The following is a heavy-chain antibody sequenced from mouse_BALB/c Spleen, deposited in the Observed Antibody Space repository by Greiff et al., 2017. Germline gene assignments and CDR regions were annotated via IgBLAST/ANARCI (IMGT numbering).Heavy chain of an antibody. CDR1: GFTFSDYY. Sequence: EVQLVESGGGLVKPGGSLKLSCAASGFTFSDYYMYWVRQTPEKRLEWVATISDGGSYTYYPDSVKGRFTISRDNAKNNLYLQISSLKSEDTAMYYCARDQGRLRYFDVWGAGTTVTVSS. V-gene: IGHV5-4*02. D-gene: IGHD1-2*01. J-gene: IGHJ1*01. CDR2: ISDGGSYT. CDR3: ARDQGRLRYFDV.